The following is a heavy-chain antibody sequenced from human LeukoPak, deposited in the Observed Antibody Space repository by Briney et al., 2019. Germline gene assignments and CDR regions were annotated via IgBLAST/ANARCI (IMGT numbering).Heavy chain of an antibody. CDR1: GYSFTSYW. D-gene: IGHD6-13*01. J-gene: IGHJ5*02. CDR2: IYPGDSDT. CDR3: ALTSSSWYYWFDP. V-gene: IGHV5-51*01. Sequence: GESLKISCKGSGYSFTSYWIGWVRQMPGKGLEWMGIIYPGDSDTRYSPSFQGQVTISADKSTSTAYLQWSSLKASDTAMYYCALTSSSWYYWFDPWGQGTLVTVSS.